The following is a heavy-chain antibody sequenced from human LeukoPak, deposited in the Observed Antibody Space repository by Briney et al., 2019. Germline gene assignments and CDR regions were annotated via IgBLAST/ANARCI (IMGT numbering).Heavy chain of an antibody. CDR1: GYTFTGYY. J-gene: IGHJ4*02. D-gene: IGHD4-17*01. CDR2: INPNSGGT. V-gene: IGHV1-2*02. CDR3: ARAMTTVTTLDY. Sequence: ASVKVSCKASGYTFTGYYMHWVRQAPGQGLEWMGWINPNSGGTNYAQKLQGRVTMTTDTSTSTAYMELRSLRSDDTAVYYCARAMTTVTTLDYWGQGTLVTVSS.